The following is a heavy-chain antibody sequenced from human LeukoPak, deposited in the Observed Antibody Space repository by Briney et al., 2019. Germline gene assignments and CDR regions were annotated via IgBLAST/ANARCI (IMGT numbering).Heavy chain of an antibody. J-gene: IGHJ4*02. CDR1: GGSISSYY. Sequence: SETLSLTCTVSGGSISSYYWSWIRQPPGKGLEWIGYIYYSGSTNYNPSLKSRVTISVDTSKNQFSLKLSSVTAADAAVYYCAGRKYYYQDWGQGTLVTVSS. CDR2: IYYSGST. D-gene: IGHD3-10*01. CDR3: AGRKYYYQD. V-gene: IGHV4-59*01.